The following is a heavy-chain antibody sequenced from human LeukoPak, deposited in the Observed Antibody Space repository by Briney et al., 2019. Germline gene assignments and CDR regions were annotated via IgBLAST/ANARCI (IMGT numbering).Heavy chain of an antibody. D-gene: IGHD6-13*01. Sequence: PGGSLRLSCSASGFTFSTFPMHWVRQAPGKGLEYFSAISRNGDTTFYADSLKGRFTISRDNSKNTLYLQMNRLRADDTAVYYCAREAVHSSSWHYYFDYWGQGALVTVSS. J-gene: IGHJ4*02. CDR1: GFTFSTFP. CDR3: AREAVHSSSWHYYFDY. CDR2: ISRNGDTT. V-gene: IGHV3-64*04.